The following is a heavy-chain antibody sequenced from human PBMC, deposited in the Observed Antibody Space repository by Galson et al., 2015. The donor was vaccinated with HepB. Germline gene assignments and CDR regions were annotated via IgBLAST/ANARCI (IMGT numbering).Heavy chain of an antibody. CDR1: GYTFTSYY. CDR3: ARTGGLSGGDYGDYEDY. J-gene: IGHJ4*02. CDR2: IIPIFGTA. Sequence: SVKVSCKASGYTFTSYYMHWVRQAPGQGLEWMGGIIPIFGTANYAQKFQGRVTITADESTSTAYMELSSLRSEDTAVYYCARTGGLSGGDYGDYEDYWGQGTLVTVSS. V-gene: IGHV1-69*13. D-gene: IGHD4-17*01.